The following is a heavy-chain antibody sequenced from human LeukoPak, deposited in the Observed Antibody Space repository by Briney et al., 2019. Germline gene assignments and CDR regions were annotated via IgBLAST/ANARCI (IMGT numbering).Heavy chain of an antibody. D-gene: IGHD6-19*01. CDR2: INHSGST. CDR3: AREAVAGFWDY. CDR1: GGSFSGYY. V-gene: IGHV4-34*01. J-gene: IGHJ4*02. Sequence: PETLSLTCAVYGGSFSGYYWSWIRQPPGKGLEWIGEINHSGSTNYNPSLKSRVTISVDTSKNQFSLKLSSVTAADTAAYYCAREAVAGFWDYWGQGTLVTVSS.